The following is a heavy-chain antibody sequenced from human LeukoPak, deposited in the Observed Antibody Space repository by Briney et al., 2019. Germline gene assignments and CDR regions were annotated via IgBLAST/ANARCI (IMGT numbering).Heavy chain of an antibody. Sequence: GGSLRLSCAASGFTFSSYWMHWVRQAPGKGLVWVSHINSDGSSTNYADSVKGRFTISRDNAKNTLYLQMNSLRAEDTALYYCARVIYGDLDAFDIWGQGTMVTVSS. CDR2: INSDGSST. CDR1: GFTFSSYW. J-gene: IGHJ3*02. V-gene: IGHV3-74*01. D-gene: IGHD4-17*01. CDR3: ARVIYGDLDAFDI.